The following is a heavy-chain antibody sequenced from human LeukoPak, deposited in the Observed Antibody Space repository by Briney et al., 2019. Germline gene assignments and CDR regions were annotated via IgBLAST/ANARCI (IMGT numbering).Heavy chain of an antibody. CDR1: GYTFTSYY. CDR2: INPSGGST. V-gene: IGHV1-46*01. CDR3: ARDGPRIAALGEDFDY. Sequence: ASVKVSCKASGYTFTSYYMHWVRQAPGQGLEWMGIINPSGGSTSYAQKFQGRVTMTRDTSTSTVYMELSSLRSGDTAMYYCARDGPRIAALGEDFDYWGQGTLVTVSS. J-gene: IGHJ4*02. D-gene: IGHD6-6*01.